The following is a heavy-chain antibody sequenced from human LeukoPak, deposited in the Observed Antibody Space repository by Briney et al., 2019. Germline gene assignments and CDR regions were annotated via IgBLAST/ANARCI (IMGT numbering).Heavy chain of an antibody. CDR3: AIMHGYYDGSGYWVQ. D-gene: IGHD3-22*01. V-gene: IGHV3-23*01. J-gene: IGHJ4*02. CDR1: GFTFSSYG. Sequence: PGGSLRLSCAASGFTFSSYGMSWVRQAPGKGLEWVSFITTSGATTSYADSVKGRFTISRDNPRNTLYMQMNSLRDEDTALYYCAIMHGYYDGSGYWVQWGQRTLVTVSS. CDR2: ITTSGATT.